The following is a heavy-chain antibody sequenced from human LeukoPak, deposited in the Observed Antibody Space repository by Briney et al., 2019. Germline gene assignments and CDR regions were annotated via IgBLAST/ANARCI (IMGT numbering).Heavy chain of an antibody. CDR3: ARPHHTFGGGRGAFDY. Sequence: SETLSLTCTVSGGSISSSSYYWGWIRPPPGKGLEWIGTIYYSGSTYYNPSLKSRVTISVDTSKNQFSLKLSSVTAADTAVYYCARPHHTFGGGRGAFDYWGQGTLVTVSS. CDR1: GGSISSSSYY. D-gene: IGHD3-16*01. V-gene: IGHV4-39*01. J-gene: IGHJ4*02. CDR2: IYYSGST.